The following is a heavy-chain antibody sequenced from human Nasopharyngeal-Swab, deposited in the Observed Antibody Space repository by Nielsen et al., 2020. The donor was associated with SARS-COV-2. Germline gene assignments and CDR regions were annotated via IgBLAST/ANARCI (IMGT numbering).Heavy chain of an antibody. CDR3: ARYYYDSSGYPNFDY. Sequence: SETLSLTCTVSGGSISSYYWSWIRQPPGKGLEWIGYIYYSGSTNYNPSLKGRVTISVDTSKNQFSLKLSSVTAADTAVYYCARYYYDSSGYPNFDYWGQGTLVTVSS. CDR1: GGSISSYY. V-gene: IGHV4-59*08. D-gene: IGHD3-22*01. J-gene: IGHJ4*02. CDR2: IYYSGST.